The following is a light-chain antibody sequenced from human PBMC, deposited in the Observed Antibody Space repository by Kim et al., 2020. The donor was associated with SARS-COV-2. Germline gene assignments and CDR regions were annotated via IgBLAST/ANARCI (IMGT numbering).Light chain of an antibody. CDR1: QGISSY. CDR2: AAS. V-gene: IGKV1-9*01. Sequence: DIRLTQSPSFLSASIGDRVTITCRASQGISSYLDWYQQKPGKAPNLLIYAASTLQSGVPSRFSGSGSGTGFTLTISSLQPEDFATYYCQQLYSYPLTFGGGTKVDIK. J-gene: IGKJ4*01. CDR3: QQLYSYPLT.